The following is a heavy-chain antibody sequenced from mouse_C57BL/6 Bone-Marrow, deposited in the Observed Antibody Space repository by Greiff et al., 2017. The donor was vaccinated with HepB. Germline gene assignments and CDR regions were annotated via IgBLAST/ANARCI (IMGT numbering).Heavy chain of an antibody. CDR1: GYTFTSYD. D-gene: IGHD2-3*01. CDR3: AKGYDGLAY. J-gene: IGHJ3*01. Sequence: VQRVESGPELVKPGASVKLSCKASGYTFTSYDINWVKQRPGQGLEWIGWIYPRDGSTKYNEKFKGKATLTVDTSSSTAYMELHSLTSEDAAVYFCAKGYDGLAYWGQGTLVTVSA. CDR2: IYPRDGST. V-gene: IGHV1-85*01.